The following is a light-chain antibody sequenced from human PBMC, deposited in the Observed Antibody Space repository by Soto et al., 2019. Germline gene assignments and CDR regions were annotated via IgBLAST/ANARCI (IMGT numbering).Light chain of an antibody. V-gene: IGLV1-44*01. CDR3: VAWDDSLNGPV. Sequence: QLVLTQPPSASGTPGQRVTISCSGSSSNIGSNTVKWYQQLPGMAPKLLIYSNNQRPSGVPDRFSGSKSGTSVSLAISGLQSEDEADYYCVAWDDSLNGPVFGGGTKATVL. CDR2: SNN. CDR1: SSNIGSNT. J-gene: IGLJ2*01.